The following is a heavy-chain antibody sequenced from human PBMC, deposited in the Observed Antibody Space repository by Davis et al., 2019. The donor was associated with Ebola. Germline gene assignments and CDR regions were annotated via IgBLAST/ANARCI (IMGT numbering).Heavy chain of an antibody. CDR3: ARVMESDFWSGYSYYYGMDV. Sequence: ASVKVSCKASGYTFTSYGISWVRQAPGQGLEWMGWISAYNGNTNYAQKLQGRVTMTTDTSTSTAYMELRSLRSDDTAVYYCARVMESDFWSGYSYYYGMDVWGQGTTVTVSS. V-gene: IGHV1-18*01. CDR1: GYTFTSYG. CDR2: ISAYNGNT. J-gene: IGHJ6*02. D-gene: IGHD3-3*01.